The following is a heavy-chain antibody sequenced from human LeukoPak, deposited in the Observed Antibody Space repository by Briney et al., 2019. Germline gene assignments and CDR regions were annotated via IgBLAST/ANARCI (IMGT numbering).Heavy chain of an antibody. Sequence: RTGGSLRLSCAASGFSFSTYWMDWVRQAPGKGLEWVGNINQDGSVKQYVDSVRGRFTIARDNARNSVYLQMSALRVEDTAVYYCTRDFVFWGQGSLVTASS. V-gene: IGHV3-7*01. D-gene: IGHD3-3*01. CDR1: GFSFSTYW. J-gene: IGHJ4*02. CDR2: INQDGSVK. CDR3: TRDFVF.